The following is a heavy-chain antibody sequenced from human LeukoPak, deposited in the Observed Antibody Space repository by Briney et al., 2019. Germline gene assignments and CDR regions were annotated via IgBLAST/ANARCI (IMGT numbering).Heavy chain of an antibody. CDR2: ISSTGSTI. J-gene: IGHJ5*02. V-gene: IGHV3-48*03. CDR3: ARELPYYYGSGIGEAWFDP. CDR1: GFTFSSYE. D-gene: IGHD3-10*01. Sequence: QPGGSLRLSCAASGFTFSSYEMNWVRQAPGKGLEWVPYISSTGSTIYYADSVKGRFTISRDNAKNSLYLQMNSLRVEDTAVYYCARELPYYYGSGIGEAWFDPWGQGTLVTVSS.